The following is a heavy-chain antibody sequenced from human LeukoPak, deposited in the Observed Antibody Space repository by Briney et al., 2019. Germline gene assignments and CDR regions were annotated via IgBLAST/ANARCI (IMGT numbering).Heavy chain of an antibody. V-gene: IGHV4-39*07. J-gene: IGHJ4*02. CDR2: INHIGNT. Sequence: TSETLSLTCTVSGGSVSSGSYYWSWIRQPPGKGLEWIGEINHIGNTGYNPSLKSRVTISVDTSKNQFSLKLSSVTAADTAVYYCARKTVPTGVDYWGQGTLVTVSS. D-gene: IGHD4-17*01. CDR1: GGSVSSGSYY. CDR3: ARKTVPTGVDY.